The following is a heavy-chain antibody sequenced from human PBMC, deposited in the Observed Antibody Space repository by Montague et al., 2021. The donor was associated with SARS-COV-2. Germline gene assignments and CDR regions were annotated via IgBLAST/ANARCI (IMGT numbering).Heavy chain of an antibody. V-gene: IGHV6-1*01. CDR3: ARKMDSSFDV. Sequence: VSPGASLSRDGLSWPGIRPSPSRVFEWLASTYYRSKWYNDSAPSVSGRATVKPDTSRNQFSLHLDSVTPEDTALYFCARKMDSSFDVWGKGTMVIVSS. J-gene: IGHJ3*01. D-gene: IGHD2-2*03. CDR2: TYYRSKWYN. CDR1: GASLSRDGLS.